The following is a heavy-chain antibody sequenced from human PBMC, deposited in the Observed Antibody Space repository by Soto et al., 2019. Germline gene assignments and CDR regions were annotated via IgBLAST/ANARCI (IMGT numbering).Heavy chain of an antibody. Sequence: QVQLVPSGAEVKKPGASVTVSCKASGYTFTGYYMHWVRQAPGQGLEWMGWINPNSGGTNYAQKFQGWVTMTRGTSLSTAYMDLRRLRSDDAAVYYCGREPTDQSGRVRYDGMDVWGQGTTGTASS. CDR1: GYTFTGYY. CDR2: INPNSGGT. J-gene: IGHJ6*02. D-gene: IGHD5-12*01. V-gene: IGHV1-2*04. CDR3: GREPTDQSGRVRYDGMDV.